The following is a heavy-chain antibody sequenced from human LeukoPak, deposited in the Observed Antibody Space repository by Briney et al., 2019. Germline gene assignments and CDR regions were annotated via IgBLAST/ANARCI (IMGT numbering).Heavy chain of an antibody. CDR2: IYTSAST. CDR1: GGSISSYY. Sequence: PSETLSLTCTVSGGSISSYYWSWIRQPAGKGLEWIGRIYTSASTNYNPSLKSRVTMSVDTSKNQFSLKLSSVTAADTAVYYCARDSPGDYYDSSGDYYYAFDIWGQGTMVTVSS. D-gene: IGHD3-22*01. J-gene: IGHJ3*02. V-gene: IGHV4-4*07. CDR3: ARDSPGDYYDSSGDYYYAFDI.